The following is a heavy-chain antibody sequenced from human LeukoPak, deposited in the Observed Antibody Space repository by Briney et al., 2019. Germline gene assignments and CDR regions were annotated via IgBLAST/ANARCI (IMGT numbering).Heavy chain of an antibody. J-gene: IGHJ4*02. D-gene: IGHD3-3*01. CDR1: GGPFSSYA. CDR2: IIPIFGTA. CDR3: ARGVGRFVEGTAFDY. Sequence: GASVQVSCQASGGPFSSYAISWVRQAPGQGLEWMGGIIPIFGTANYAQKFQGRVTITTDESTSTAYIELSSLRSEDTAVYYCARGVGRFVEGTAFDYWGQGTLVTVSS. V-gene: IGHV1-69*05.